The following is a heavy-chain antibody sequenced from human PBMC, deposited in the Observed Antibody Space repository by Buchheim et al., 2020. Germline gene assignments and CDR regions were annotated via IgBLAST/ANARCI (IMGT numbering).Heavy chain of an antibody. Sequence: EVQLVQSGAEVKKPGESLKISCKGSGYSFTSYWIGWVRQMPGKGLEWMGIIYPGDSDTRYSPSFQGQVTISVDKSLSTAYLQWSSLKASDTSIYFCARALTNRNSYWYFDLWGRGTL. CDR3: ARALTNRNSYWYFDL. CDR2: IYPGDSDT. V-gene: IGHV5-51*01. CDR1: GYSFTSYW. J-gene: IGHJ2*01. D-gene: IGHD1-7*01.